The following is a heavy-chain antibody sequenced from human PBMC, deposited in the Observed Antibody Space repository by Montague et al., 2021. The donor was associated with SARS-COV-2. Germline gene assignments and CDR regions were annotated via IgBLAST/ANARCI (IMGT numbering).Heavy chain of an antibody. CDR1: GFTFDDYG. V-gene: IGHV3-20*01. Sequence: SLRLSCAVSGFTFDDYGMSWVRQAPGKGLEWVSGISRSDDRTAYGDSVKGRFTISRDNAKNSLYLQMNSLRVEDTAFYHCSRGGGMIRGVVDFWGQGILVSVSS. CDR3: SRGGGMIRGVVDF. CDR2: ISRSDDRT. D-gene: IGHD3-10*01. J-gene: IGHJ4*02.